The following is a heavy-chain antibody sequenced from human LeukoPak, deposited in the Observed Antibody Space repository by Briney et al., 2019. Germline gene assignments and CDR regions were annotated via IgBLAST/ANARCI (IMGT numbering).Heavy chain of an antibody. CDR2: IHHGGSS. J-gene: IGHJ6*02. D-gene: IGHD1-26*01. CDR3: ARSRDTTNYYGMDV. Sequence: PSETLSLTCAVSADSISSSKWWSWVRQAPCKGLEWIGEIHHGGSSNYNPSLKSRVTISIDKSKNQFSLKMSSVTAADTAVYYCARSRDTTNYYGMDVWGQGTTVSVSS. CDR1: ADSISSSKW. V-gene: IGHV4-4*02.